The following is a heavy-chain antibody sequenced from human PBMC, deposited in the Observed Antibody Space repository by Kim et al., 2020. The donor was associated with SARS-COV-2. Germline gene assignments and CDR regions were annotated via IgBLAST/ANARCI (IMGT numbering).Heavy chain of an antibody. J-gene: IGHJ4*02. CDR1: GDSISSAY. CDR3: ARGGYSDYDFDN. V-gene: IGHV4-59*01. CDR2: VYYSGST. Sequence: ETLSLTCTVSGDSISSAYYSWIRQPPGKGLEWIGYVYYSGSTTYNPSLKSLVIISLDTSKNRFSLDLYSVTAADTAVYYCARGGYSDYDFDNWGQGALVTVSS. D-gene: IGHD5-12*01.